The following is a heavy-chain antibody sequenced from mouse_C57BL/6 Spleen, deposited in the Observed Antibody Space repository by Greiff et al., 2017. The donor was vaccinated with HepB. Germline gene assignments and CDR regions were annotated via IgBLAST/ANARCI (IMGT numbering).Heavy chain of an antibody. CDR1: GYAFTNYL. CDR2: INPGSGGT. CDR3: ARGYFDY. J-gene: IGHJ2*01. V-gene: IGHV1-54*01. Sequence: QVQLQQSGAELVRPGTSVKVSCKASGYAFTNYLIEWVKQRPGQGLEWIGAINPGSGGTNYNEKFKGKATLTADKSSSTAYMQLSSLTSEDSAVYCCARGYFDYWGQGTTLTVSS.